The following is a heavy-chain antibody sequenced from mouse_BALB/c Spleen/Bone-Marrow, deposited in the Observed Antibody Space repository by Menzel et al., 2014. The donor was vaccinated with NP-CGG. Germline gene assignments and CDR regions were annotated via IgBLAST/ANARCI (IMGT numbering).Heavy chain of an antibody. CDR2: IRSKSNNYAT. Sequence: DVKLVESGGGLVQPKGSLKLSCAASGLTFNTYAMNWVRQAPGKGLEWVARIRSKSNNYATYYADSVKDRFTISRDDSQSMLYLQMNNLKTEDTAMYYCVRHGRPTGGFDVWGAGTTVTVSS. J-gene: IGHJ1*01. V-gene: IGHV10-1*02. CDR3: VRHGRPTGGFDV. CDR1: GLTFNTYA. D-gene: IGHD1-1*01.